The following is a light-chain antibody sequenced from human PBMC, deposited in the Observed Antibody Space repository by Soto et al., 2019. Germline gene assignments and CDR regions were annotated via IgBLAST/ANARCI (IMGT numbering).Light chain of an antibody. Sequence: DVVMTQSPLSLPVTLGQPASISCRSSQSLVYRDGNTYLSWFQQRPGQSPRRLIYQVSNRDSGVPDRFSGSGSGTDFTLKISWVEAEDVAVYFCLQATHWPTFGQGTKLEI. CDR1: QSLVYRDGNTY. V-gene: IGKV2-30*01. CDR2: QVS. J-gene: IGKJ2*01. CDR3: LQATHWPT.